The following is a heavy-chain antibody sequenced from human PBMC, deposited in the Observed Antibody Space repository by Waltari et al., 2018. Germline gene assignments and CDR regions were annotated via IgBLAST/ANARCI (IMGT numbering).Heavy chain of an antibody. J-gene: IGHJ2*01. V-gene: IGHV4-38-2*01. CDR1: GYSISSGYY. Sequence: QVQLQESGPGLVKPSETLSLTCAVSGYSISSGYYWGWIRQPPGQGLEWIGSIYHSGSTYYNPSLKSRVTISVDTSKNQFSLKLSSVTAADTAVYYCARAPPKIDYGDYAVNPKNPWYFDLWGRGTLVTVSS. CDR3: ARAPPKIDYGDYAVNPKNPWYFDL. CDR2: IYHSGST. D-gene: IGHD4-17*01.